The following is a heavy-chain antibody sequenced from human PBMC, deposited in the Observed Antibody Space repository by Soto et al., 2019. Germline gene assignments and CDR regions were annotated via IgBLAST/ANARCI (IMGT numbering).Heavy chain of an antibody. CDR1: GFTVSSNY. D-gene: IGHD3-16*01. Sequence: GGSLRLSCAASGFTVSSNYMSWVRQAPGKGLEWVSVIYSGGSTYYADSVKGRFTISRDNSKNTLYLQMNSLRAEDTAVYYCAIGITFGCTPHFFAYWGQGTLVTVSS. CDR2: IYSGGST. CDR3: AIGITFGCTPHFFAY. J-gene: IGHJ4*02. V-gene: IGHV3-66*01.